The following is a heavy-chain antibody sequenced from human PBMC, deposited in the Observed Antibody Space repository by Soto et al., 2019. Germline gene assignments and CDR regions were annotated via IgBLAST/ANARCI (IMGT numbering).Heavy chain of an antibody. V-gene: IGHV4-28*03. CDR2: IYYSGTT. D-gene: IGHD3-22*01. Sequence: PSETLSLTCAVSGYSISSSNWWGWIRQPPGKGLEWIGYIYYSGTTYYNPSLKSRVTMSVDTSKNQFSLKLTSVTAVDTAVYYCARGPPMIHWGQGTLVTVSS. CDR1: GYSISSSNW. CDR3: ARGPPMIH. J-gene: IGHJ4*02.